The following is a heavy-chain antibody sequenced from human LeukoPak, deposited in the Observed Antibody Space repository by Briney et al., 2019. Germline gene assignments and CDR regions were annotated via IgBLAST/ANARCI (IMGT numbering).Heavy chain of an antibody. J-gene: IGHJ4*02. D-gene: IGHD6-19*01. Sequence: ASVKVSCKASGYTFTSYDINWVRQATGQGLEWMGWMNPNSGNTGHAQKFQGRVTMTRNTSISTAYMELSSLRSEDTAVYYCARGGIAVAGTGGDYWGQGTLVTVSS. CDR2: MNPNSGNT. CDR1: GYTFTSYD. CDR3: ARGGIAVAGTGGDY. V-gene: IGHV1-8*01.